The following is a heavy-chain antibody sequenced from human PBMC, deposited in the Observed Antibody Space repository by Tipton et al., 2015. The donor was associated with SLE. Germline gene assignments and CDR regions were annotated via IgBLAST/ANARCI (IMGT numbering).Heavy chain of an antibody. Sequence: TLSLTCTVSGGSISSHYWSWIRQPPGKRLEWIGYIYYSGSTNYNPSLKSRVTISLDTSKKQFSLTVTSVTAADTAVYYCARDVMGRTTTDRGTYQYYYYMDFWGKGTTVTVSS. V-gene: IGHV4-59*11. J-gene: IGHJ6*03. D-gene: IGHD3-10*01. CDR1: GGSISSHY. CDR3: ARDVMGRTTTDRGTYQYYYYMDF. CDR2: IYYSGST.